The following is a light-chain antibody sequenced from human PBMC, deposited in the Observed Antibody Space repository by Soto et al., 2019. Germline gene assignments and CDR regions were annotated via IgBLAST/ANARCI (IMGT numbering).Light chain of an antibody. CDR2: DVN. Sequence: QSALTQPASVSGSPGQSITISCTGTSSDVGGYNYVSWYQQHPDKAPKLMIYDVNNRPSGVSNRFSGSKSGNTASLTISGLQAEDEADYYCSSYTSSSAYVIFGGGTKLTVL. CDR1: SSDVGGYNY. J-gene: IGLJ2*01. V-gene: IGLV2-14*01. CDR3: SSYTSSSAYVI.